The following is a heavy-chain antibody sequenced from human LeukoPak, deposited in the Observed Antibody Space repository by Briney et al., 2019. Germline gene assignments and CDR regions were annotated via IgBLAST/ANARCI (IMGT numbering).Heavy chain of an antibody. CDR2: ISGSGGST. V-gene: IGHV3-23*01. J-gene: IGHJ4*02. D-gene: IGHD2-2*01. Sequence: GGSLRLSCAASGFTFSSYAMSWVRQAPGKGLEWVSAISGSGGSTYYADSVKGRFTISRDNSKNTLYPQMNSLRAEDTAVYYCAKVNIVVVHFDYWGQGTLVTVSS. CDR3: AKVNIVVVHFDY. CDR1: GFTFSSYA.